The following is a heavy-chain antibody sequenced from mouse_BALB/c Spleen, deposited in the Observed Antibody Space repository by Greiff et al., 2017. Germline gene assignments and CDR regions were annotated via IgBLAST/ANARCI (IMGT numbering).Heavy chain of an antibody. CDR1: GYTFTSYW. D-gene: IGHD2-4*01. J-gene: IGHJ4*01. Sequence: VQLQQSGTVLARPGASVKMSCKASGYTFTSYWMHWVKQRPGQGLEWIGAIYPGNSDTSYNQKFKGKAKLTAVTSTSTAYMELSSLTNEDSAVYYCTNDYDGYYYAMDYWGQGTSVTVSS. CDR3: TNDYDGYYYAMDY. V-gene: IGHV1-5*01. CDR2: IYPGNSDT.